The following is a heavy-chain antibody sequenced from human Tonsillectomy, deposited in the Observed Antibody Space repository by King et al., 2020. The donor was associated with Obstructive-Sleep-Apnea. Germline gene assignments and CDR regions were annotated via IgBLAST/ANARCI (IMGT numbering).Heavy chain of an antibody. J-gene: IGHJ4*02. D-gene: IGHD5-12*01. CDR2: MYYSGNT. CDR3: ARHRGVEDYGGYGDYFDY. CDR1: GGSISNYY. V-gene: IGHV4-59*08. Sequence: QLQESGPGLVKPSETLSLTCTVSGGSISNYYWSWIRQPPGKGLEWIGYMYYSGNTNFTPSLKSRVTLSADTSKIQFSLRRSPVTAADTAVYYCARHRGVEDYGGYGDYFDYWGQGTLVTVSS.